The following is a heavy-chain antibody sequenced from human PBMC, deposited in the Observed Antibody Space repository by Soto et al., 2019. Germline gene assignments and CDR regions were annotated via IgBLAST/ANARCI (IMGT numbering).Heavy chain of an antibody. D-gene: IGHD3-16*01. CDR1: GFTFNTFA. CDR2: ISSSGIST. CDR3: SKDDGDYVLGSYTVPYGMDV. Sequence: EVQLLGSGGGLVQPGGSLRLSCAASGFTFNTFAMSWGRQAPGKGLEWVSTISSSGISTYYADSVKGRFTISRDNSKNTLFLQMNSLRAEDSAIYYCSKDDGDYVLGSYTVPYGMDVWGQGTTVTVSS. V-gene: IGHV3-23*01. J-gene: IGHJ6*02.